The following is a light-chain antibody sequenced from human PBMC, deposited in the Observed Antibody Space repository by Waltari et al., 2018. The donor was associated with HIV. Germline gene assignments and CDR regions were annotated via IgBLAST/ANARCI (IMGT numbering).Light chain of an antibody. V-gene: IGLV2-8*01. CDR1: SSDVARYDY. CDR3: TSYAGINPVA. CDR2: EVN. J-gene: IGLJ2*01. Sequence: QSALTQPPSASGSPGQSVTISCTGTSSDVARYDYVSWYQQHPGKAPKLLIYEVNKRTSGVPDRFSGSKSGNTASLTVSGLQAEDEAEYYCTSYAGINPVAFGGGTNLTVL.